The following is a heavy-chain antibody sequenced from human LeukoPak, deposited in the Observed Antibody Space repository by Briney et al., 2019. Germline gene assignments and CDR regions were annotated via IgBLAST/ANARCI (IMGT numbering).Heavy chain of an antibody. CDR3: ARKRSGSYRYYFDY. Sequence: GASVKVSCKASGYTFTGYYMHWVRQAPGQGLEWMGWINPNSGGTNYAQKFQGRVTMTRDTSISTAYMELSRLRSDDTAVYCCARKRSGSYRYYFDYWGQGTLVTVSS. V-gene: IGHV1-2*02. CDR2: INPNSGGT. D-gene: IGHD1-26*01. J-gene: IGHJ4*02. CDR1: GYTFTGYY.